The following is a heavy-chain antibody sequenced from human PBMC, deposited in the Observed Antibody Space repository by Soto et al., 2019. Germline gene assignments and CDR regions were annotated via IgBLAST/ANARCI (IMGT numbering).Heavy chain of an antibody. V-gene: IGHV1-69*02. Sequence: ASVKVSCKASGGTFSSYTISWVRQAPGQGLEWMGRIIPILGIANYAQKFQGRVTITADKSTSTAYMELSSLRSEDTAVYYCASAKEPPLDYGQEYYFDYWGQGTLVTVSS. D-gene: IGHD4-17*01. J-gene: IGHJ4*02. CDR3: ASAKEPPLDYGQEYYFDY. CDR1: GGTFSSYT. CDR2: IIPILGIA.